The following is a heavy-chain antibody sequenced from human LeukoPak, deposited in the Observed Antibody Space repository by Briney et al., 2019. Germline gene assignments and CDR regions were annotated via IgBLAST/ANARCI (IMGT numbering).Heavy chain of an antibody. V-gene: IGHV3-23*01. D-gene: IGHD3-22*01. CDR3: AKKTYYYDTSGSPRGWFDP. CDR2: ISDSGGST. J-gene: IGHJ5*02. Sequence: GGSLRLSCAASGFTFSSYAMSWVRQAPGKGLEWVSTISDSGGSTYYADFVKGRFTISRDNSKNTLYLQMNSLRAEDTAVYYCAKKTYYYDTSGSPRGWFDPWGQGTLVTVSS. CDR1: GFTFSSYA.